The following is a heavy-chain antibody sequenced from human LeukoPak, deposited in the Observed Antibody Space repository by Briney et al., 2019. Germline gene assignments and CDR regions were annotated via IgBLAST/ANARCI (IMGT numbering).Heavy chain of an antibody. CDR3: ARASLPLTTGRLIPQLQFDP. V-gene: IGHV1-18*01. D-gene: IGHD4-11*01. Sequence: GASVKVSCKASGYTFTSYGISWVRQAPGQGLEWMGWISAYNGNTNYAQKLQGRVTMTTDTSTSTAYMELRSLRSDDTAVYYCARASLPLTTGRLIPQLQFDPWGQGTLVTVSS. CDR1: GYTFTSYG. J-gene: IGHJ5*02. CDR2: ISAYNGNT.